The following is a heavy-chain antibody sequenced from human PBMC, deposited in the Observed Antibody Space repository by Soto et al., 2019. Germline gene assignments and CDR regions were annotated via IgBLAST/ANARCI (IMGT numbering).Heavy chain of an antibody. J-gene: IGHJ6*02. CDR2: INPNSGGT. Sequence: QVPLVQSGAEVKKPGASVKVSCKASGYTFTGYYMHWVRQAPGQGLEWMGWINPNSGGTNYAQKFQGWVTMTRDTSMSTASMERSRLRSDDRAVSYCARLRLGELSSSRVDYYGMDVWGQGTTVTVSS. CDR3: ARLRLGELSSSRVDYYGMDV. D-gene: IGHD3-16*02. V-gene: IGHV1-2*04. CDR1: GYTFTGYY.